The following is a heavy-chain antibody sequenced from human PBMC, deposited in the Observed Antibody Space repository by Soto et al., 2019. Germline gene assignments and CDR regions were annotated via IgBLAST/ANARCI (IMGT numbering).Heavy chain of an antibody. CDR2: ISAYNGNT. J-gene: IGHJ4*02. CDR1: GYTFTSYG. D-gene: IGHD2-15*01. CDR3: ARAERVGYCSGGSCPKFDY. Sequence: ASVKVSCKASGYTFTSYGISWGRQAPGQGLEWMGWISAYNGNTNYAQKLQGRVTMTTDTSTSTAYMELRSLRSDDTAVYYCARAERVGYCSGGSCPKFDYWGQGTLVTVSS. V-gene: IGHV1-18*01.